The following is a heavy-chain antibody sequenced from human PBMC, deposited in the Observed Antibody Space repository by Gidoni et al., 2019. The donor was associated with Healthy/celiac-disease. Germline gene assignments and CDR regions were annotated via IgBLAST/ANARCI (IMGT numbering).Heavy chain of an antibody. CDR2: IIPIFGTA. CDR3: ARWDRPGYYYDSSGYYSH. V-gene: IGHV1-69*06. Sequence: QVQLVQSGAEVKKPGSSVKVSCKASGGPFSSYAISWVRQAPGQGLEWMGGIIPIFGTANYAQKFQGRVTITADKSTSTAYMEMSSLRYEDTAVYYCARWDRPGYYYDSSGYYSHWGQGTLVTVSS. D-gene: IGHD3-22*01. CDR1: GGPFSSYA. J-gene: IGHJ4*02.